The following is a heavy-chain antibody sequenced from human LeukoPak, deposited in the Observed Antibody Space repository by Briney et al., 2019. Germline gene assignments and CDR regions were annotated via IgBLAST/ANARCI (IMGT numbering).Heavy chain of an antibody. Sequence: HPGGSLRLSCAASGFTFSSYAMSWVRQAPGKGLEWVSAISGSGGSTYYADSVKGRYTISRDNSKNKLYPQMNSLRAEDTAVYYSALSPWGLVGATRQYYFDYWGQGTLVTVSS. J-gene: IGHJ4*02. CDR2: ISGSGGST. V-gene: IGHV3-23*01. CDR3: ALSPWGLVGATRQYYFDY. CDR1: GFTFSSYA. D-gene: IGHD1-26*01.